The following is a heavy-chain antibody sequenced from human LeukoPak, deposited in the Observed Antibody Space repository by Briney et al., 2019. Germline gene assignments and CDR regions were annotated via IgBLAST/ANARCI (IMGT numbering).Heavy chain of an antibody. CDR2: IYYSGST. V-gene: IGHV4-39*07. D-gene: IGHD1-26*01. Sequence: SETLSLTCTVSGGSISSSSYYWGWIRQPPGKGLEWIGSIYYSGSTYYNPSLKSRVTISVDTSKNQFSLKLSSVTAADTAVYYCARSGAWELPFDYWGQGTLVTVSS. CDR3: ARSGAWELPFDY. J-gene: IGHJ4*02. CDR1: GGSISSSSYY.